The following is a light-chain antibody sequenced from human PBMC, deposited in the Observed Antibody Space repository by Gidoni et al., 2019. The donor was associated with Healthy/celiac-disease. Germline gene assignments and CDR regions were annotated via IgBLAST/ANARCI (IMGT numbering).Light chain of an antibody. J-gene: IGLJ3*02. CDR2: SNN. CDR3: AAWEDSLSGSNWV. Sequence: QSVLTPPPSASGTPGQRVTISCSGSSSNIGSNYVYWYQQLPGTAPKLLIYSNNQRPSGVPDRFYGSKSGTSASLAISGLRSEDEADYYCAAWEDSLSGSNWVFGGGTKLTVL. CDR1: SSNIGSNY. V-gene: IGLV1-47*02.